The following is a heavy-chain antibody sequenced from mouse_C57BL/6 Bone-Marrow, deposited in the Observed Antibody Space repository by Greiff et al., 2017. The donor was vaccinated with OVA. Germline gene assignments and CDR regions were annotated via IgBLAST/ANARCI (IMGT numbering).Heavy chain of an antibody. D-gene: IGHD6-5*01. CDR2: IDPSDSYT. CDR3: ARRCLWGFAY. Sequence: QVQLQQPGAELVMPGASVKLSCKASGYTFTSYWIHWVKQRPGQGLDWIGEIDPSDSYTNYNQKFKGKSTLTVDKSSSTAYMQLSSLTSEDSAVYYCARRCLWGFAYWGQGTLVTVSA. J-gene: IGHJ3*01. V-gene: IGHV1-69*01. CDR1: GYTFTSYW.